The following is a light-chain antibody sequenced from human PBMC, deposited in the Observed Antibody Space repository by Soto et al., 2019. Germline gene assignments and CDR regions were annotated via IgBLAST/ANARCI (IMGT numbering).Light chain of an antibody. CDR2: KVS. CDR1: SSDVGGYNY. Sequence: QSALTQPASVSGSPGQSITISCTGTSSDVGGYNYVSWYQQHPGKAPKLMIYKVSNRPSGVSNRFSGSKSGNTASLTISGLKAEDEADYYCSSYTSSSTRVFGGGTKLTVL. V-gene: IGLV2-14*01. CDR3: SSYTSSSTRV. J-gene: IGLJ3*02.